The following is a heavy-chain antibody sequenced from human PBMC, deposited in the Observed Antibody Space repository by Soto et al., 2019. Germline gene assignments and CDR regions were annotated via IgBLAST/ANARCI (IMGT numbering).Heavy chain of an antibody. CDR2: IDSSGTT. D-gene: IGHD3-16*01. Sequence: QVQLQESGPGLVKPSQTLSLSCSVSGVSITTSGHYWNWVRQRPGRGLEWIGYIDSSGTTYYNPSLKTRPAMSVEPSPSQISLSLCSVAAADTALYFCALATPIDVWGRGTPVTVSS. CDR3: ALATPIDV. CDR1: GVSITTSGHY. V-gene: IGHV4-31*03. J-gene: IGHJ6*03.